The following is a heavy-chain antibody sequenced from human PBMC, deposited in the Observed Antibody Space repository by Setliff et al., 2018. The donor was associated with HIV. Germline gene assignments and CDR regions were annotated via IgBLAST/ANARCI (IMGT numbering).Heavy chain of an antibody. J-gene: IGHJ4*02. CDR1: GYTFTSYG. V-gene: IGHV1-2*02. Sequence: GASVKVSCKAFGYTFTSYGISWVRQAPGQGLEWMGWINPNSGGTNYAQKFQGRVTMTRDTSISTAYMELSRLRSDDTAVYYCARGSLLGYFDWLFPDWGQGTLVTVSS. CDR2: INPNSGGT. CDR3: ARGSLLGYFDWLFPD. D-gene: IGHD3-9*01.